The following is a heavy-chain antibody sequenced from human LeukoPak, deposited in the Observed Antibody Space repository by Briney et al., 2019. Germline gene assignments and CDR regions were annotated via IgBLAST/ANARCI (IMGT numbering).Heavy chain of an antibody. Sequence: PGRSLRLSCAASGFTFSSYCMHWVRQAPGKGLEWVAVISYDGSNKFYADSVKGRFTISRDNSKSTLYLQMNSLRAEDTAVYYCAKELSAGTGGGWEDYFDYWGQGTLVTVSA. CDR2: ISYDGSNK. CDR3: AKELSAGTGGGWEDYFDY. J-gene: IGHJ4*02. D-gene: IGHD6-13*01. CDR1: GFTFSSYC. V-gene: IGHV3-30*18.